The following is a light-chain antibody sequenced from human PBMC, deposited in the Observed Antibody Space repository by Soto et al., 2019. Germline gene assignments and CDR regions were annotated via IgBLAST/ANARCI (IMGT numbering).Light chain of an antibody. CDR1: QSISSW. CDR2: DAS. J-gene: IGKJ1*01. CDR3: QQYSSYWT. V-gene: IGKV1-5*01. Sequence: VHMTLSASTLSASVGNRVTITCRASQSISSWLAWYQQKPGKAPKFLIYDASNLESGVPSRFSGSGSGTEFTLTISSLKPDDFATYYCQQYSSYWTFGQGTKVDIK.